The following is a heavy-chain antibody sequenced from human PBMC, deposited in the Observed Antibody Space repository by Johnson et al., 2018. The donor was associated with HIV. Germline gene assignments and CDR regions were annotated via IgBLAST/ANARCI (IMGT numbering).Heavy chain of an antibody. CDR3: ARGVYSSSIEDAFDI. D-gene: IGHD6-6*01. CDR1: GFTFSSYA. V-gene: IGHV3-30*04. J-gene: IGHJ3*02. CDR2: ISYDGSNK. Sequence: QVKLVESGGGVVQPGRSLRLSCAASGFTFSSYAMHWVRQAPGKGLEWVAVISYDGSNKYYADSVKGRFTISRDNSKNTLYLQMNSLRAEDTAVYYCARGVYSSSIEDAFDIWGQGTMVTVSS.